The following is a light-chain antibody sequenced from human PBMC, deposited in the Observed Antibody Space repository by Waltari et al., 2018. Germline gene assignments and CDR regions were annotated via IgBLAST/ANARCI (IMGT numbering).Light chain of an antibody. CDR3: HQSGSLPFT. CDR1: QSIGSS. Sequence: EIVLTQYPDFQSVTPKEKVTITCRASQSIGSSLHWYQQKPDQSPKLLIKYASQSFSGVPSRFSGSGSWTEFTLAINSLEAEDAATYYCHQSGSLPFTFGPGTKVDIK. J-gene: IGKJ3*01. CDR2: YAS. V-gene: IGKV6-21*01.